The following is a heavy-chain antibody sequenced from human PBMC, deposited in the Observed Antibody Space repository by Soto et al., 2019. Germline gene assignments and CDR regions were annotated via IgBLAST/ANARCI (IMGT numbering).Heavy chain of an antibody. V-gene: IGHV3-33*01. Sequence: PGGSLRLSCAASGFTFSSYGMHWVRQAPGKGLEWVAVIWYDGSNKYYADSVKGRFTISRDNSQNTLYLQMNSLTAEDTAVYYCARYRDYYDSSGSFDYWGQGTLVTVSS. CDR1: GFTFSSYG. CDR3: ARYRDYYDSSGSFDY. D-gene: IGHD3-22*01. CDR2: IWYDGSNK. J-gene: IGHJ4*02.